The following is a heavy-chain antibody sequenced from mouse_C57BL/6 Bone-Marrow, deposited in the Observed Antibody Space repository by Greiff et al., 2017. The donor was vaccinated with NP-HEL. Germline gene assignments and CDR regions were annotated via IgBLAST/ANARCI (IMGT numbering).Heavy chain of an antibody. Sequence: QVQLQQPGAELVKPGASVKLSCKASGYTFTSYWMQWVKQRPGQGLEWIGEIDPSDSYTNYNQKFKGKATLTVVTSSSTAYMQLSSLTSEDSAVYYCARGGDVGFAYWGQGTLVTVSA. CDR3: ARGGDVGFAY. J-gene: IGHJ3*01. V-gene: IGHV1-50*01. CDR1: GYTFTSYW. CDR2: IDPSDSYT.